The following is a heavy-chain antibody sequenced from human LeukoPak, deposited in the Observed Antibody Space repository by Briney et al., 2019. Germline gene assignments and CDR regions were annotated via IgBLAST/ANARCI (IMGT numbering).Heavy chain of an antibody. V-gene: IGHV4-38-2*02. CDR3: ARDAYDSSGYSFDY. D-gene: IGHD3-22*01. J-gene: IGHJ4*02. Sequence: SETLSLTCTVSGYSISSGYFWGWMRQPPGKGLEWIGSIYQSETAHYNPSLKSRVTISVDKSKNQISLKLSSVTAADTAVYYCARDAYDSSGYSFDYWGQGTLVTVSS. CDR1: GYSISSGYF. CDR2: IYQSETA.